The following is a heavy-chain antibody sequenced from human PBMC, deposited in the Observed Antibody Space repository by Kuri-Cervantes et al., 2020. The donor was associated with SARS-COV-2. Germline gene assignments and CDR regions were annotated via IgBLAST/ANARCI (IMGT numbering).Heavy chain of an antibody. CDR2: ISAYNGNT. CDR3: ARSPGSIVVMTATDY. J-gene: IGHJ4*02. V-gene: IGHV1-18*04. Sequence: ASVKVSCKASGYTFTSYGISWVRQAPGQGLEWMGWISAYNGNTNYAQKLQGRVTMTTDTSTSTAYMELRSLRSDDTAVYYCARSPGSIVVMTATDYWGQGTLVTVSS. D-gene: IGHD2-21*02. CDR1: GYTFTSYG.